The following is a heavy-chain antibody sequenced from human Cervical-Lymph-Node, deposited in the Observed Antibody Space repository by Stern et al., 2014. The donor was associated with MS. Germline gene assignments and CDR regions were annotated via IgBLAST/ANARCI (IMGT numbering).Heavy chain of an antibody. J-gene: IGHJ4*02. V-gene: IGHV3-30*16. CDR2: ITHDGNEK. D-gene: IGHD3-16*01. CDR3: AREGEKASTTAFDS. Sequence: VQLVESGGGPVQPGKSLRLSCAASEFTFRTYAMHWVRQAPGKGLEWVAVITHDGNEKYYADSLRGRFTISRDNSRNTLYLQMNSLGADDTAVYYCAREGEKASTTAFDSWGQGTLVTVS. CDR1: EFTFRTYA.